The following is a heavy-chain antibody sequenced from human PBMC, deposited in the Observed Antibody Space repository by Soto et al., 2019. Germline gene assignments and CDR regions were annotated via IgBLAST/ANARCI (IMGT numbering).Heavy chain of an antibody. CDR2: IYYTGST. J-gene: IGHJ4*02. CDR3: ARQRGNYFDY. V-gene: IGHV4-59*01. CDR1: GDSISTFY. Sequence: PSETLSLTCTVSGDSISTFYWSWIRQPPGKGLEWIGYIYYTGSTNYNPSLKSRVTMSVDTSKKKFSLKLTSVNAADKDVYYCARQRGNYFDYWGQGSLVTVSS. D-gene: IGHD3-10*01.